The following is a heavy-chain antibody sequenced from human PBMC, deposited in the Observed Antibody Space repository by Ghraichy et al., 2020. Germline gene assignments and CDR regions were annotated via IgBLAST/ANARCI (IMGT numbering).Heavy chain of an antibody. CDR1: GDSVSSNSAA. J-gene: IGHJ5*02. CDR3: ARDRRYSYGYDDVFDP. Sequence: SETLSLTCAISGDSVSSNSAAWNWIRQSPSRGLEWLGRTYYRSKWYNDYAVSVKSRITINPDTSKNQFSLQLNSVTPEDTAVYYCARDRRYSYGYDDVFDPWGQGTLVTVSS. D-gene: IGHD5-18*01. CDR2: TYYRSKWYN. V-gene: IGHV6-1*01.